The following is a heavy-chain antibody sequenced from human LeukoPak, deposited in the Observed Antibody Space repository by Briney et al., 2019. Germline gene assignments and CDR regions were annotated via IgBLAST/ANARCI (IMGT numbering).Heavy chain of an antibody. CDR2: FSYSGST. J-gene: IGHJ5*02. V-gene: IGHV4-39*07. CDR3: ARRWLHNNWFDP. CDR1: GDSIYSSSYY. D-gene: IGHD5-24*01. Sequence: PSETLSLTCTVSGDSIYSSSYYWGWIRQPPGKGLEWIGSFSYSGSTYYTPSLKSRVTISLGTSKNQFSLKLRSVTAADTAVYYCARRWLHNNWFDPWGQGTLVTVSS.